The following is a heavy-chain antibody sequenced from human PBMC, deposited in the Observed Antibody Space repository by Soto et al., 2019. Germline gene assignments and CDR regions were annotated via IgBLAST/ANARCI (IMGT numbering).Heavy chain of an antibody. CDR3: ARGHYYYAMDV. CDR2: ISHGGSP. J-gene: IGHJ6*02. Sequence: PSVTLSLTGALARGSDSSGVFSWHWVRQPPGQGLEWIGYISHGGSPHYTPSLRSRVSISVDRSTNVISLNLTSMTPADTAVYFCARGHYYYAMDVWGQGTTVTVSS. V-gene: IGHV4-30-2*01. CDR1: RGSDSSGVFS.